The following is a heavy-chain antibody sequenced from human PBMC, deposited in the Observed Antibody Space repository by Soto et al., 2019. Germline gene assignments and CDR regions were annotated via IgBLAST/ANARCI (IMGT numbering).Heavy chain of an antibody. D-gene: IGHD2-2*01. V-gene: IGHV3-23*01. J-gene: IGHJ5*02. CDR1: GFTFSSYA. CDR3: AKAFGSTEAGPNWFDP. Sequence: GGSLRLSCAASGFTFSSYAMSWVRQAPGKGLEWVSAISGSGGSTYYADSVKGRFTISRDNSKNTLYLQMNSLRAKDTAVYYCAKAFGSTEAGPNWFDPWGQGTLVTVSS. CDR2: ISGSGGST.